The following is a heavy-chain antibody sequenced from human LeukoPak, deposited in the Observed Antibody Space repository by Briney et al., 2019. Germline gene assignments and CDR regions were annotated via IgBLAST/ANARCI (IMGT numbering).Heavy chain of an antibody. D-gene: IGHD6-19*01. CDR1: GFTFSSFA. Sequence: GGSLRLSCAASGFTFSSFAMSWVRQAPGQGLEWVSAIIDNSGNTYYADSVKGRFTISRDNSENTLYLQMNSLSAEDTALYYCSNGRTSSGTLQHDYWGQGTLVTVSS. J-gene: IGHJ4*02. V-gene: IGHV3-23*01. CDR2: IIDNSGNT. CDR3: SNGRTSSGTLQHDY.